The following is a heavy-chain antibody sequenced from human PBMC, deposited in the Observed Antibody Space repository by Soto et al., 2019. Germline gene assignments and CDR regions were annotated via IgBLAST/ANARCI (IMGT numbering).Heavy chain of an antibody. J-gene: IGHJ3*01. CDR1: GFIVSSYY. V-gene: IGHV3-53*01. CDR2: IYSGGST. Sequence: VGSLRLSCAGSGFIVSSYYMSWVRQAPGKGLEWISVIYSGGSTYYADSVKGRFTISRDNSENTLYLQLNSLRAEDTAVYYCAKSGGNGWFADAFDVWGQGTMVTVSS. CDR3: AKSGGNGWFADAFDV. D-gene: IGHD6-19*01.